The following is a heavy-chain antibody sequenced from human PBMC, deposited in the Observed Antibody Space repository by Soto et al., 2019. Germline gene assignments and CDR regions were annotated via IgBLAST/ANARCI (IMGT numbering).Heavy chain of an antibody. CDR1: GGSISYEYYH. D-gene: IGHD3-16*01. Sequence: QVQLQQSGPGLVKPSQTLSLTCTVSGGSISYEYYHWTWIRQSPGKGLEWIGYVHYSGSIMYNPSFKSRVTISVDTSKNQFSLHLSSVTAADTAVYFCVREDDGGDSEYYGLDVWGQGTTVTVSS. J-gene: IGHJ6*02. CDR3: VREDDGGDSEYYGLDV. V-gene: IGHV4-30-4*08. CDR2: VHYSGSI.